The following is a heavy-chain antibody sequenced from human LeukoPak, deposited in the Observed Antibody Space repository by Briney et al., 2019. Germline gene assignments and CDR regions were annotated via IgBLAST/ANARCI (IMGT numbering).Heavy chain of an antibody. CDR2: IYYSGST. CDR3: ARGYDFWSGYYPPYFDY. CDR1: GGSISSYY. Sequence: SETLSLTCTVSGGSISSYYWSWIRQPPGKGLEWIGNIYYSGSTNYNPSFKSRVTISVDTSKNQFSLKLSSVTAADTAVYYCARGYDFWSGYYPPYFDYWGQGTLVTVSS. D-gene: IGHD3-3*01. J-gene: IGHJ4*02. V-gene: IGHV4-59*01.